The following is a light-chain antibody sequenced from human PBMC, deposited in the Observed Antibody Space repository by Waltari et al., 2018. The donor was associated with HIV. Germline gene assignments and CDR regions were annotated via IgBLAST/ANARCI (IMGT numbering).Light chain of an antibody. Sequence: EIVITQSLVTQPVSPGARATISCWPRTSVSNNLAWYQQKPGQAPRLLIYGASTRATGTPARFSASGSGTEFTLTISSLQSEDFAVYHCQHYNNWPITFGGGTKVEIK. CDR3: QHYNNWPIT. V-gene: IGKV3D-15*01. CDR2: GAS. CDR1: TSVSNN. J-gene: IGKJ4*01.